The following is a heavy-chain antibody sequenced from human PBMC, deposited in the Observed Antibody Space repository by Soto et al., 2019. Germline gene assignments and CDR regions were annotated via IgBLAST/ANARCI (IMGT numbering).Heavy chain of an antibody. CDR1: GFTFSSYG. J-gene: IGHJ3*02. Sequence: QVQLVESGGGVVQPGRSLRLSCAASGFTFSSYGMHWVRQAPGKGLEWVAVISYDGSNKYYADSVKGRFTISRDNSKKPLYLPMNGLRAEDTAVFYCAKPYYDSSGYAAVDAFDIWGQGTMVTVSS. V-gene: IGHV3-30*18. D-gene: IGHD3-22*01. CDR3: AKPYYDSSGYAAVDAFDI. CDR2: ISYDGSNK.